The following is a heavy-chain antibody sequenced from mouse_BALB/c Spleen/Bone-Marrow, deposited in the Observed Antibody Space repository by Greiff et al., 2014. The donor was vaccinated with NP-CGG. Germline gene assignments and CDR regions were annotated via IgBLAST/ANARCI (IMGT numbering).Heavy chain of an antibody. CDR2: IHPNSGNT. V-gene: IGHV1S130*01. CDR1: GYTFTSSW. CDR3: ARSYRFWYFDV. J-gene: IGHJ1*01. D-gene: IGHD2-14*01. Sequence: QVQLQQSGAVLVKPGASVKLSCKASGYTFTSSWMHWAKQRPGQGLEWIGDIHPNSGNTNYNEKFKGKATLTVDTSSNTAYVYLSSLTSEDFSVYYCARSYRFWYFDVWGAGTTVTVSS.